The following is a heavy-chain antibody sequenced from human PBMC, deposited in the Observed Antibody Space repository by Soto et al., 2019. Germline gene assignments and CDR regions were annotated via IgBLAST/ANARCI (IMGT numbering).Heavy chain of an antibody. V-gene: IGHV4-59*01. J-gene: IGHJ4*02. CDR1: GGSISSYY. CDR3: ARHSFKGAGQIDY. CDR2: IYYSGST. D-gene: IGHD6-19*01. Sequence: SETLSLTSTVSGGSISSYYWSWIRQPPGKGLEWIGYIYYSGSTNYNPSLKSRVTISVDTSKNQFSLKLSSVTAADTAVYYCARHSFKGAGQIDYWGQGTLVTVSS.